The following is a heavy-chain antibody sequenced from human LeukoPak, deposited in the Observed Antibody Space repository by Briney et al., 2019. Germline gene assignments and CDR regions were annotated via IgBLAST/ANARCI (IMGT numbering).Heavy chain of an antibody. CDR3: ARAAPYYYDSSGYSAFDS. D-gene: IGHD3-22*01. CDR1: GFTFRSYS. CDR2: ISSTSSTI. V-gene: IGHV3-48*02. Sequence: GGSLRLSCAASGFTFRSYSMHWVRQAPGKGLEWVSYISSTSSTIYYADSVKGRFTISRDNAKNSLYLQMNSLRDEDPAVYYCARAAPYYYDSSGYSAFDSWGQGTMVTVSA. J-gene: IGHJ3*02.